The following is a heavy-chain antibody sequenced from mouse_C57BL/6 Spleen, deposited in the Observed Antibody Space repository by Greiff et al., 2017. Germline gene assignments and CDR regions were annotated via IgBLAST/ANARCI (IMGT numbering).Heavy chain of an antibody. Sequence: QVQLQQPGAELVKPGASVKMSCKASGYTFNSYWITWVKQRPGQGLEWIGDIYPGSGSTNYNEKFKSKATLTVDTSSSPAYMQLSSLTSEDSAVSYSARGPYGSSPLWGQGTTRTVSS. CDR1: GYTFNSYW. CDR3: ARGPYGSSPL. V-gene: IGHV1-55*01. J-gene: IGHJ2*01. D-gene: IGHD1-1*01. CDR2: IYPGSGST.